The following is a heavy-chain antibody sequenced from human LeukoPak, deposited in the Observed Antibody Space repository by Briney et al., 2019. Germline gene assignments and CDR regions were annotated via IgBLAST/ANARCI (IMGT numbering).Heavy chain of an antibody. V-gene: IGHV4-4*07. CDR1: GGSISSYY. CDR2: IYTSGST. Sequence: PSETLSLTCTVSGGSISSYYWGWIRQPAGKGLEWIGRIYTSGSTNYNPSLKSRVTMSVDTSKNQFSLKLSSVTAADTAVYYCARDSSYSGYDFFDYWGQGTLVTVSS. J-gene: IGHJ4*02. CDR3: ARDSSYSGYDFFDY. D-gene: IGHD5-12*01.